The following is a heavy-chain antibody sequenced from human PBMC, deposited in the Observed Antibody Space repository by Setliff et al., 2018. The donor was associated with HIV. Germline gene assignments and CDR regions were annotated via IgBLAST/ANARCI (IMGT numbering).Heavy chain of an antibody. CDR2: IYSGGST. Sequence: HPGGSLRLSCAASGFTVSNNYMKWVRQAPGKGLEWVSLIYSGGSTYYADSVKGRFTISRDNSKNTLYLQMNSLRAEDTAVYYCARDRTCSGGSCYGTWGQGTMVTVSS. J-gene: IGHJ5*02. V-gene: IGHV3-53*01. CDR3: ARDRTCSGGSCYGT. CDR1: GFTVSNNY. D-gene: IGHD2-15*01.